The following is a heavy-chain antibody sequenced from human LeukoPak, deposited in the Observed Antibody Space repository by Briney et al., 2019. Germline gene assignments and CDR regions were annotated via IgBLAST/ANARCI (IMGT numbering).Heavy chain of an antibody. CDR1: GGPVSNMH. J-gene: IGHJ4*02. V-gene: IGHV4-59*02. CDR3: ARSDTENKGFDY. Sequence: SETLSLTCTVSGGPVSNMHWSWIRQPPGKGLEWTGSISYSGTTNYSPSLQSRVTISTDTSKNQFSLRLTSVTAADTAIYHCARSDTENKGFDYWGQGTLVTVSS. CDR2: ISYSGTT. D-gene: IGHD2/OR15-2a*01.